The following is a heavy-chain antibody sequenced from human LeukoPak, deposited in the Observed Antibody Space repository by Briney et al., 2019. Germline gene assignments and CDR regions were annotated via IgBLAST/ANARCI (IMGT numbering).Heavy chain of an antibody. V-gene: IGHV1-69*04. J-gene: IGHJ4*02. CDR1: GGTFSSYA. Sequence: GASVKVSCKASGGTFSSYAISWVRQAPGQGLEWMGRIIPILGIANYAQKFQGRVTITADKSTSTAYMELSSLRSEDTAVYYCARDLIAVAGLFDYWGQGTLVTVSS. CDR3: ARDLIAVAGLFDY. D-gene: IGHD6-19*01. CDR2: IIPILGIA.